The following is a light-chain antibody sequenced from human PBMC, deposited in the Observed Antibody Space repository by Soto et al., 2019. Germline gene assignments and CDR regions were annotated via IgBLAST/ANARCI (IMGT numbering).Light chain of an antibody. Sequence: DIQITQSPSTLSASVGDRVTITCRASQSITDWLAWYQKKPGQAPKLLIYKASSLESEVPARFSGSGSGTEFTLTISSLQPDDFATYYCQKYNSYPINFGQGTRLEIK. CDR2: KAS. CDR3: QKYNSYPIN. CDR1: QSITDW. J-gene: IGKJ5*01. V-gene: IGKV1-5*03.